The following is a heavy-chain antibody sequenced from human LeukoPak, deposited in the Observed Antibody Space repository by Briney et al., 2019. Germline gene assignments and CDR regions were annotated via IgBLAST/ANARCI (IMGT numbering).Heavy chain of an antibody. D-gene: IGHD3-10*01. V-gene: IGHV3-21*05. CDR2: ISSSSYT. CDR1: GFTFSTYA. Sequence: GGSLRLSCAASGFTFSTYAMYWVRQAPGKGLEWVSYISSSSYTVYADSVKGRFTISRDNAKSSLYLQMNSLRAEDTAVYYCARDIGMVRGVIITNHFDYWGREPRSPSPQ. J-gene: IGHJ4*02. CDR3: ARDIGMVRGVIITNHFDY.